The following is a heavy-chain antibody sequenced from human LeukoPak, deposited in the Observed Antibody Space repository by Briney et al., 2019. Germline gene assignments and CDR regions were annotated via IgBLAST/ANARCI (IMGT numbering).Heavy chain of an antibody. CDR1: GGTFSSYA. CDR3: AGPLADPDAFDI. Sequence: SVKVSCKASGGTFSSYAISWVRQAPGQGLEWMGGIIPIFGTANYAQKFQGRVTITADESTSTAYMELSSLRSEDTAVYYYAGPLADPDAFDIWGQGTMVTVSS. J-gene: IGHJ3*02. CDR2: IIPIFGTA. V-gene: IGHV1-69*13.